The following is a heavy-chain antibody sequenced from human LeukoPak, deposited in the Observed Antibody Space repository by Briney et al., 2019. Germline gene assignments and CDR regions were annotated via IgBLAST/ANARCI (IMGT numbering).Heavy chain of an antibody. J-gene: IGHJ4*02. D-gene: IGHD6-19*01. V-gene: IGHV3-21*01. CDR2: ISSSSSYI. CDR1: GFTFSSYS. Sequence: GGSLRLSCAASGFTFSSYSMNWVRQAPGKGLEWVSSISSSSSYIYYADSAKGRFTISRDNAKNSLYLQMNSLRAEDTAVYYCARDRGSGWYHDYWGQGTLVTVSS. CDR3: ARDRGSGWYHDY.